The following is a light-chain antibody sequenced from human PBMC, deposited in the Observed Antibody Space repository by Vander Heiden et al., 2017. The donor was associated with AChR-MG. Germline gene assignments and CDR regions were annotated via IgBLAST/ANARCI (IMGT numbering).Light chain of an antibody. CDR1: NSNIGNNY. V-gene: IGLV1-51*01. J-gene: IGLJ1*01. CDR3: GAWDSSLSAGV. CDR2: DND. Sequence: QSVLTQPPSVSAAPGQQVTISCSGSNSNIGNNYVSWYQQLPGTAPKLLIYDNDKRPSGIPDRFSGSKSGTSATLGITGLQTGDEADYYCGAWDSSLSAGVFGTGTKVTV.